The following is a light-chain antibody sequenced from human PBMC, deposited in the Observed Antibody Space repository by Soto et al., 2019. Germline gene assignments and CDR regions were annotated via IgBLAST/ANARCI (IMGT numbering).Light chain of an antibody. CDR2: AAS. CDR1: QSISSY. J-gene: IGKJ1*01. CDR3: QQYNMWPLT. V-gene: IGKV1-39*01. Sequence: DIQMTQSPSSLSASVGDRVTITCRASQSISSYLNWYQQKPGKAPKLLIYAASSLQSGVPSRFSGSGSGTEFTLTISSLQSEDFALYYCQQYNMWPLTFGQGTRWIS.